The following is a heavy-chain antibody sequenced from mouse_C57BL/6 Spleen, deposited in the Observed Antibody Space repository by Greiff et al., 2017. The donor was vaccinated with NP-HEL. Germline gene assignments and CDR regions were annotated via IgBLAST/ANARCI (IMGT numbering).Heavy chain of an antibody. CDR1: GYTFTDYE. Sequence: QVQLQQSGAELVRPGASVTLSCTASGYTFTDYEMHWVKQTPVHGLEWIGAIDPETGGTAYNQKFKGKAILTADKSSSTAYMELRSLTSEDAAVYYCTRGGSGYFDVWGTGTTVTVSS. CDR3: TRGGSGYFDV. CDR2: IDPETGGT. J-gene: IGHJ1*03. D-gene: IGHD1-3*01. V-gene: IGHV1-15*01.